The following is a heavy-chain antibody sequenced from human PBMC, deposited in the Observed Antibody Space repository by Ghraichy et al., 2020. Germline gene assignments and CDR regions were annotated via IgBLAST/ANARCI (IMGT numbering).Heavy chain of an antibody. CDR2: NYPGDSGT. V-gene: IGHV5-51*01. CDR3: ARFNIGRCSVGGCYPDY. J-gene: IGHJ4*02. D-gene: IGHD2-15*01. CDR1: GYSFTNYW. Sequence: GESLNISCKGSGYSFTNYWIGWLRQMPGKGLEWMGFNYPGDSGTRYSPSFQGQVTISADKSITTAYLQWGSLKASDSAMYYCARFNIGRCSVGGCYPDYWGQGTLVTVSS.